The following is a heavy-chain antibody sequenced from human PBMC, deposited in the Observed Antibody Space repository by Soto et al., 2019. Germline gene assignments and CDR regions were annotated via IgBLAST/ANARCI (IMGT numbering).Heavy chain of an antibody. J-gene: IGHJ6*02. CDR3: ARAQLTYYDFWSGYLDYYYYGMDV. CDR2: IKQDGSEK. D-gene: IGHD3-3*01. CDR1: GFTFSSYW. Sequence: TGGSLRLSCAASGFTFSSYWMSWVRQAPGKGLEWVANIKQDGSEKYYVDSVKGRFTISRDNAKNSLYLQMNSLRAEDTAVYYCARAQLTYYDFWSGYLDYYYYGMDVWGQGTTVTVSS. V-gene: IGHV3-7*03.